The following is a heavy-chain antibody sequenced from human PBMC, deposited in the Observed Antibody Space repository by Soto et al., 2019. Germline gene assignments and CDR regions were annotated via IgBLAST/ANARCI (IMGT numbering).Heavy chain of an antibody. CDR1: GFTVSSNY. CDR3: ARALYSGYGLLDY. CDR2: LYSGGNK. J-gene: IGHJ4*02. V-gene: IGHV3-53*01. Sequence: GGSLRLSCAASGFTVSSNYMSWVRQAPGKGLEWVSVLYSGGNKYYADSVKGRFTISRDDSKNTLYLQMNSLRAEDTAVYYCARALYSGYGLLDYWGQGTLVTVSS. D-gene: IGHD5-12*01.